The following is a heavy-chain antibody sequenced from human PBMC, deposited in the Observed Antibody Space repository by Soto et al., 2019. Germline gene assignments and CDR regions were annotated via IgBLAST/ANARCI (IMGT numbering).Heavy chain of an antibody. J-gene: IGHJ6*02. CDR1: GGSISSGGYS. V-gene: IGHV4-30-2*06. Sequence: SETLSLTCTVSGGSISSGGYSWPWIRQSPGKGLEWIGYTYQSGSAYYNPSLKSRVTISVDRSKNQFSLNLSSVTAADTAVYYCARDYYGMDVWGQGTTVTVSS. CDR2: TYQSGSA. CDR3: ARDYYGMDV.